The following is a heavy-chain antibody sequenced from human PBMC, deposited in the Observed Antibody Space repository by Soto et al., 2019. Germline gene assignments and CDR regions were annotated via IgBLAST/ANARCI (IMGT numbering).Heavy chain of an antibody. D-gene: IGHD6-19*01. J-gene: IGHJ5*02. V-gene: IGHV4-31*03. CDR3: ARDTSSQIAVAGMGWFDP. Sequence: SETLSLTCTVSGGSISSGGYYWSWIRQHPGKGLEWIGYIYYSGSTYYNPPLKSRVTISVDTSKNQFSLKLSSVTAADTAVYYCARDTSSQIAVAGMGWFDPWGQGTLVTVSS. CDR2: IYYSGST. CDR1: GGSISSGGYY.